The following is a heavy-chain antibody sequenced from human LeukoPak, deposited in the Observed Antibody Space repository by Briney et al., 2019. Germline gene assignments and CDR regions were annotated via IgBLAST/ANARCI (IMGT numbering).Heavy chain of an antibody. CDR2: IIPIFGTA. D-gene: IGHD3-22*01. CDR3: ARTRLRIGYYDSSGYPFDY. CDR1: GGTFSSYA. Sequence: SVKVSCKASGGTFSSYAISWVRQAPGQGLEWMGGIIPIFGTANYAQKFQGRVTITADESTSTAYMELSSLRSEDTAVYYCARTRLRIGYYDSSGYPFDYWGQGTLVTVSS. V-gene: IGHV1-69*01. J-gene: IGHJ4*02.